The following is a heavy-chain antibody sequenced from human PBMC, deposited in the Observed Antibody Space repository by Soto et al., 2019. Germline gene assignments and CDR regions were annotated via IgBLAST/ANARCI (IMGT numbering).Heavy chain of an antibody. CDR3: ARTFADESFGGSLPKYYFDY. CDR1: GYTFTGYY. J-gene: IGHJ4*02. D-gene: IGHD1-26*01. Sequence: GXSVKVSCKASGYTFTGYYMHWVRQAPGQGLEWMGWINPNSGGTNYAQKFQGWVTMTRDTSISTAYMELSRLRSDDTAVYYCARTFADESFGGSLPKYYFDYWGQGTLVTVSS. CDR2: INPNSGGT. V-gene: IGHV1-2*04.